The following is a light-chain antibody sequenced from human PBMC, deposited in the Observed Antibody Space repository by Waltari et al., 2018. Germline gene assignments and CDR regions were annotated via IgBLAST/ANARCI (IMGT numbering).Light chain of an antibody. CDR2: DAS. CDR1: QSVSSSY. V-gene: IGKV3-20*01. CDR3: QQYSGSPWT. Sequence: EIVLTQSPGTLSLSPGERATHSCRASQSVSSSYLAWSQQRPGQAPRLLIYDASSRATGIPDRFSGSGSGTDFSLTISRLEPEDFAVYYCQQYSGSPWTFGQGTKVEIK. J-gene: IGKJ1*01.